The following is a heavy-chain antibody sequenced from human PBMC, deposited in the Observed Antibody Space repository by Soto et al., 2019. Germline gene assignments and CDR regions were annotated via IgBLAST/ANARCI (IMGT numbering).Heavy chain of an antibody. CDR3: AKGPSDTGYCSGGSCYSPGYYYYYMDV. CDR1: GFTFSSYA. D-gene: IGHD2-15*01. V-gene: IGHV3-23*01. Sequence: GGSLRLSCAASGFTFSSYAMSWVRQAPGKGLEWVSAISGSGGSTYYADSVKGRFTISRDNSKNTLYLQMNSLRAEDTAVYYCAKGPSDTGYCSGGSCYSPGYYYYYMDVWGKGTTVTVSS. CDR2: ISGSGGST. J-gene: IGHJ6*03.